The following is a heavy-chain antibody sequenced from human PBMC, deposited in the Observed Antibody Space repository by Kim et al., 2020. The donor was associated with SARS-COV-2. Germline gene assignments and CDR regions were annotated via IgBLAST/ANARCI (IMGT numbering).Heavy chain of an antibody. CDR3: ARLREPYSGSYSGYYYYGMDV. Sequence: SVKVSCKASGGTFSSYAISWVRQAPGQGLEWMGGIIPIFGTANYAQKFQGRVTITADESTSTAYMELSSLRSEDTAVYYCARLREPYSGSYSGYYYYGMDVWGQGTTVTVSS. CDR2: IIPIFGTA. D-gene: IGHD1-26*01. CDR1: GGTFSSYA. V-gene: IGHV1-69*13. J-gene: IGHJ6*02.